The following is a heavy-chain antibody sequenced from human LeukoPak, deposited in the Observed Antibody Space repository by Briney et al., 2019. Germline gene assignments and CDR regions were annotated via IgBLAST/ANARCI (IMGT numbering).Heavy chain of an antibody. Sequence: GGTLRLSCAASGFTFSSYWMSWVRQAPGKGLEWVANIKQDGSEKYYVDSVKGRFTISRDNAKNPLYLQMNSLRAEDTAVYYCAREYCSSTSCQPQYFQHWGQGTLVTVSS. CDR1: GFTFSSYW. J-gene: IGHJ1*01. V-gene: IGHV3-7*01. CDR3: AREYCSSTSCQPQYFQH. CDR2: IKQDGSEK. D-gene: IGHD2-2*01.